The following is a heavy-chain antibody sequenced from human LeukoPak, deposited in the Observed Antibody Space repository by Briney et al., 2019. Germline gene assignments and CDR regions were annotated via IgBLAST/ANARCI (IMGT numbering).Heavy chain of an antibody. D-gene: IGHD3-10*01. V-gene: IGHV4-39*01. CDR3: ARLQNTYYYGSGSFALDY. CDR1: GGSISSSSYY. Sequence: SETLSLTCTVSGGSISSSSYYWGWIRQPPGKGLEWIGSIYCSGSTYYNPSLKSRVTISVDTSKNQFSLKLSSVTAADTAVYYCARLQNTYYYGSGSFALDYWGQGTLVTVSS. CDR2: IYCSGST. J-gene: IGHJ4*02.